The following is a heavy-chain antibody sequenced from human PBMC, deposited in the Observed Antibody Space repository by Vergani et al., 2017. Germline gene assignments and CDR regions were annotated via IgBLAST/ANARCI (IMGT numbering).Heavy chain of an antibody. D-gene: IGHD5-12*01. CDR1: GFTFNHYA. CDR3: AKANPRNRGYDYLYYYHAMDV. Sequence: EVQLLESGGDLVQPGGSLRLSCAASGFTFNHYAMNWVRQAPGKGLELVSGISGSGGSTYYAGSVKGRFTISRDSSKNTLYLQMNSLSAGDTAVYYCAKANPRNRGYDYLYYYHAMDVWGKGTTVTVSS. V-gene: IGHV3-23*01. CDR2: ISGSGGST. J-gene: IGHJ6*04.